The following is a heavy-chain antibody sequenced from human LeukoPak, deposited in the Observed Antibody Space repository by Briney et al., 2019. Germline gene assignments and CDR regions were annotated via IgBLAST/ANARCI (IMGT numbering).Heavy chain of an antibody. CDR2: ISSTSSYT. Sequence: PGGSLRLSCAASGFTFSDYYMSWIRQAPGKGLEWVSYISSTSSYTNYADSVKGRFTISRDNAKNSLHLQMNSLRAEDTAVYFCARSREPGRDGDYWGQGTLVTVSS. J-gene: IGHJ4*02. V-gene: IGHV3-11*06. CDR1: GFTFSDYY. CDR3: ARSREPGRDGDY. D-gene: IGHD5-24*01.